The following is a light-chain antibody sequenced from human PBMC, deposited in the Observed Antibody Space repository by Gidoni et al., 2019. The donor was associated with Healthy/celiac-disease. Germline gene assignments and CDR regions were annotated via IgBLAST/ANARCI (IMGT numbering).Light chain of an antibody. CDR2: LGS. J-gene: IGKJ3*01. V-gene: IGKV2-28*01. CDR1: QSLLHSNGYNY. CDR3: MQALQTPG. Sequence: DIVRTQSPLSLPVTPGEPASISCRSSQSLLHSNGYNYFGWYLQKPGQSPQVLIYLGSNRASGVPDRFSGSGSGTDFTLKISRVEAEDVGVYYCMQALQTPGFGPGTKVDIK.